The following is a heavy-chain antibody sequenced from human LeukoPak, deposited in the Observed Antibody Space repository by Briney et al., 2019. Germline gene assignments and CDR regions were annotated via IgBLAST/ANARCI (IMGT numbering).Heavy chain of an antibody. J-gene: IGHJ4*02. CDR1: SGSISSYF. CDR2: IYYSGST. V-gene: IGHV4-59*01. D-gene: IGHD4-17*01. Sequence: NPSETLSLTCTVSSGSISSYFWSWIRQSPGKGLEWIGYIYYSGSTNYNPSLKSQVTISVDTSKNQFSLKLNSVTAADSAVYYCARTRGDYTIDYWGQGTLVTVSS. CDR3: ARTRGDYTIDY.